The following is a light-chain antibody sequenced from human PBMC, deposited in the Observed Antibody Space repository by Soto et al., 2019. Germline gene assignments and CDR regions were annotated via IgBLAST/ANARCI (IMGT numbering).Light chain of an antibody. CDR1: QTVSSSY. V-gene: IGKV3D-20*02. J-gene: IGKJ1*01. CDR2: DAS. Sequence: EIVLTQSPGTLSLSPGERATLSCRASQTVSSSYLAWYQQKPGQAPRLLIYDASNRATGIPARFSGSGSGTDFTLIISSLEPEDFAVYYCQQRSNWPVTFGLGTKV. CDR3: QQRSNWPVT.